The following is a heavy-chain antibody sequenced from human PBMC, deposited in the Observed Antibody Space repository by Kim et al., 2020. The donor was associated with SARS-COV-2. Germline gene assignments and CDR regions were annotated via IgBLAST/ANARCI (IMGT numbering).Heavy chain of an antibody. CDR2: ISSSSSYI. Sequence: GGSLRLSCAASGFTFSSYSMNWVRQAPGKGLEWVSSISSSSSYIYYADSVKGRFTISRDNAKNSLYLQMNSLRAEDTAVYYCARGGPEITFGGVTTGRYYYYGMDVWGQGTTVTVSS. D-gene: IGHD3-16*01. V-gene: IGHV3-21*01. J-gene: IGHJ6*02. CDR1: GFTFSSYS. CDR3: ARGGPEITFGGVTTGRYYYYGMDV.